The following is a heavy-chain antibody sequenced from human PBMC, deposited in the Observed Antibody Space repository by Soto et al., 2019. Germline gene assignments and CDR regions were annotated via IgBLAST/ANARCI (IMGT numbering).Heavy chain of an antibody. J-gene: IGHJ6*02. CDR3: ASWSSSVEYYYYGMEV. D-gene: IGHD6-6*01. CDR2: IIPIFGTA. Sequence: QVQLVQSGAEVKKPGSSVKVSCKASGGTFSSYAISWVRQAPGQGLEWMGGIIPIFGTANYAQKFQGRVTINADESTSTTYMELSSLKYEDTAVYYCASWSSSVEYYYYGMEVWAQGTTVAVSS. CDR1: GGTFSSYA. V-gene: IGHV1-69*01.